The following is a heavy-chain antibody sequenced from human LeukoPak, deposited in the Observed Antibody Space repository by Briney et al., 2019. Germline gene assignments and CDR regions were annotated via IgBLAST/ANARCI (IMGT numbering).Heavy chain of an antibody. D-gene: IGHD3-3*01. V-gene: IGHV4-59*01. Sequence: PSKTLSLTCTVSGGSISSYYWSWIRQPPGKGLEWIGYIYYSGSTNYNPSLKSRVTISVDTSKNQFSLKLSSVTAADTAVYYCARVTTIFGVAPYYYYMDVWGKGTTVTVSS. J-gene: IGHJ6*03. CDR3: ARVTTIFGVAPYYYYMDV. CDR2: IYYSGST. CDR1: GGSISSYY.